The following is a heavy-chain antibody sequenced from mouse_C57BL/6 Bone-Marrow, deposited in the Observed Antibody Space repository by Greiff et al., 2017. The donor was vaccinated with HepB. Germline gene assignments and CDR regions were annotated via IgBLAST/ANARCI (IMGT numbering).Heavy chain of an antibody. CDR3: ARSNGDWWYFDV. V-gene: IGHV14-3*01. Sequence: CLAELVRPGASVKLSCTASGFNIKNTYMHWVKQRPEQGLEWSGRIDPANGNTKYAPKFQGKATITADTSSNTAYLQLSSLTSEDTAIYYCARSNGDWWYFDVWGTGTTVTVSS. CDR1: GFNIKNTY. D-gene: IGHD4-1*02. CDR2: IDPANGNT. J-gene: IGHJ1*03.